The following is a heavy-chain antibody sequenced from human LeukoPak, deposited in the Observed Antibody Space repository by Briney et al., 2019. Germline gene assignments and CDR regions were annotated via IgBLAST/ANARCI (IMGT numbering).Heavy chain of an antibody. CDR2: IIPIFGTA. V-gene: IGHV1-69*13. Sequence: SVKVSCKASGGTFNSYAISWVRQAPGQGLEWMGGIIPIFGTANYAQKFQGRVTITADESTSTAYMELSSLRSEDTAVYYCARAHWFGEPRLSYMDVWGKGTTVTISS. J-gene: IGHJ6*03. D-gene: IGHD3-10*01. CDR1: GGTFNSYA. CDR3: ARAHWFGEPRLSYMDV.